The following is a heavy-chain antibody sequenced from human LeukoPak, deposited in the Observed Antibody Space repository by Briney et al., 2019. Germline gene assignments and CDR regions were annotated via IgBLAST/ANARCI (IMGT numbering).Heavy chain of an antibody. J-gene: IGHJ4*02. CDR1: GFTFSSYV. V-gene: IGHV3-30*02. CDR2: IPYDGSNK. Sequence: GGSLRLSCAASGFTFSSYVMHWVRQAPGKGLEWVAFIPYDGSNKYYADSVKGRFTISRDNAKNTLYLQMNSLRAEDTAVYYCAGGSGSYPEYWGQGTLVTLSS. CDR3: AGGSGSYPEY. D-gene: IGHD3-10*01.